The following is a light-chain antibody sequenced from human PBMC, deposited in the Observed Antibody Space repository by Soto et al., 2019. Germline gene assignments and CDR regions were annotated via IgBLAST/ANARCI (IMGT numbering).Light chain of an antibody. CDR1: SSNFGAGYD. V-gene: IGLV1-40*01. Sequence: QSVLTQPPSVSGAPGQRVTIPCTGSSSNFGAGYDVHWYQQLPGTAPKLLIYGNSNRPSGVPDRFSGSKSGTSASLAITGLQAEDEADYYCQSYDSSLSGSVLGTGTKVTVL. J-gene: IGLJ1*01. CDR3: QSYDSSLSGSV. CDR2: GNS.